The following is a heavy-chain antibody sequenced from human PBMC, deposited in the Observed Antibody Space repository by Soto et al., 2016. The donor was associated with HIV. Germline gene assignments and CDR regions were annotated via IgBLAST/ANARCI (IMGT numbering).Heavy chain of an antibody. CDR1: GYTFTGYY. CDR2: ITVYNGNT. Sequence: QVQLVQSGAEVKKPGASVKVSCKASGYTFTGYYIHWVRQAPGQGLEWMGWITVYNGNTNYAQNLQGRVTMTTDTSTSTAYMELRSLRSDDTAVYYCARDPTYYYGSGSGWFDPWGQGTLVTVSS. CDR3: ARDPTYYYGSGSGWFDP. D-gene: IGHD3-10*01. J-gene: IGHJ5*02. V-gene: IGHV1-18*04.